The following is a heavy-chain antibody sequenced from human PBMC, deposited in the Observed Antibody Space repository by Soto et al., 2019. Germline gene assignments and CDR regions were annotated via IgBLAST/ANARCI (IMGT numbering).Heavy chain of an antibody. Sequence: QVQLVQSGAEVKKPGSSVKVSCKASGGTFSSYTISWVRQAPGQGLEWMGRIIPILGIANYAQKFQGRVTITGDKSTSTAYMEQSCLRPEDTAVFYCAREGNCSSTSCDAATHPDKYYFDYWGQGTLVTVSS. CDR1: GGTFSSYT. CDR2: IIPILGIA. J-gene: IGHJ4*02. CDR3: AREGNCSSTSCDAATHPDKYYFDY. V-gene: IGHV1-69*08. D-gene: IGHD2-2*01.